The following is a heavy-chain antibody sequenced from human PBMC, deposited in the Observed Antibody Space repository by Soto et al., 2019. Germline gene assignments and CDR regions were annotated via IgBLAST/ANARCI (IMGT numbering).Heavy chain of an antibody. V-gene: IGHV1-69*06. D-gene: IGHD2-2*01. J-gene: IGHJ4*02. CDR2: IIPIFGTA. CDR3: ASDTSGIVVVPAAHFDY. CDR1: GGTFSSYA. Sequence: QVQLVQSGAEVKKPGSSVKVSCKASGGTFSSYAISWVRQAPGQGLEWMGGIIPIFGTANYAQKFQGRVTITADKSTSTAYMELSSLRSEDTAVYYCASDTSGIVVVPAAHFDYWGQGTLVTVSS.